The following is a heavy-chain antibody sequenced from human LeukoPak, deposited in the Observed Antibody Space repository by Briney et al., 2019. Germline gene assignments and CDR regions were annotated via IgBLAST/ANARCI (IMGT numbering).Heavy chain of an antibody. CDR2: SYSDSNT. J-gene: IGHJ3*02. D-gene: IGHD1-14*01. CDR3: VRKNRDFNAAFDI. Sequence: GGSLRLSCTASGFTVSNNYMSWVRQAPGKGLEWVSISYSDSNTNYTDSVKGRFTISRDTSQNTLSLQMNSLRAEDTAVYYCVRKNRDFNAAFDIWGQGTVVTVSS. V-gene: IGHV3-53*01. CDR1: GFTVSNNY.